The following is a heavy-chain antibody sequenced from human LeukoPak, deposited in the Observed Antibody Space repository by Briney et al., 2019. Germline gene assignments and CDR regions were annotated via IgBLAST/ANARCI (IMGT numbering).Heavy chain of an antibody. D-gene: IGHD4-17*01. J-gene: IGHJ3*02. CDR1: GFTFSSYG. V-gene: IGHV3-30*18. CDR3: AKDSHDYGDHEGGDAFDI. Sequence: GGSLRLTCAASGFTFSSYGMHWVRQAPGKGLEWVAVISYDGSNKYYADSVKGRFTISRDNAKNSLYLQMNSLRAEDTALYYCAKDSHDYGDHEGGDAFDIWGQGTMVTVSS. CDR2: ISYDGSNK.